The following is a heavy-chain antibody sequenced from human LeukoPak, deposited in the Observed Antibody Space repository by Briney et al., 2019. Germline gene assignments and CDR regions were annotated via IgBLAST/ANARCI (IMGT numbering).Heavy chain of an antibody. CDR1: GFTFSNHA. CDR3: AKNVVVKRYIDF. J-gene: IGHJ4*02. V-gene: IGHV3-23*01. Sequence: GGSLRLSCAASGFTFSNHAMSWVRQAPGKGLQWVAVISGGGRTTEYADFVKGRFTISRDNSKNTLSLQMNSLTVEDTAIYFCAKNVVVKRYIDFWGQGTLDTASS. D-gene: IGHD2-15*01. CDR2: ISGGGRTT.